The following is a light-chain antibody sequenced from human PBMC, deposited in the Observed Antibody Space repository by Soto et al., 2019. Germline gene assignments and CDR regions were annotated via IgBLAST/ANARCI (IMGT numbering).Light chain of an antibody. Sequence: DMQMTQSPSTLSASVGDRVTITCRASQSISSWLAWYQQKPGKAPKLLIYNASSLESGVPSRFSGSGSGTEFTLTISSLQPDDFATYYCQQYSTSYRTFGQGTRVEIK. CDR1: QSISSW. J-gene: IGKJ1*01. CDR3: QQYSTSYRT. V-gene: IGKV1-5*03. CDR2: NAS.